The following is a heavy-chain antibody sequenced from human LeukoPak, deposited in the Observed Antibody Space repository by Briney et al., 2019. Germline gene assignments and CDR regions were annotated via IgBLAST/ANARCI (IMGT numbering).Heavy chain of an antibody. J-gene: IGHJ4*02. CDR1: GGSFSGYY. D-gene: IGHD6-19*01. CDR2: INHSGST. V-gene: IGHV4-34*01. Sequence: PSETLSLTCAVYGGSFSGYYWSWIRQPPGKGLEWIGEINHSGSTNYNPSLKSRVTISVDTSKYQFSLKLSSVTAADTAVYYCARGDTSGWANYFDFWGQGILVTVSS. CDR3: ARGDTSGWANYFDF.